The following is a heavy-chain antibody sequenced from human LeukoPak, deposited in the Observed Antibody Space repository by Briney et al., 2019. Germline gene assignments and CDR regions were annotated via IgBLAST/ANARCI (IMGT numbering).Heavy chain of an antibody. CDR1: GYTFTRYD. V-gene: IGHV1-8*01. CDR3: AVSYDYVWGSYRPNWFDP. CDR2: IKPNSGNT. J-gene: IGHJ5*02. D-gene: IGHD3-16*02. Sequence: GPVKVSCKAFGYTFTRYDINWVRQATGQGLEWMGLIKPNSGNTGYAQKFQGRVTMTRNTSISTAYMELSSLRSEDTAVYYCAVSYDYVWGSYRPNWFDPWGQGTLVTVSS.